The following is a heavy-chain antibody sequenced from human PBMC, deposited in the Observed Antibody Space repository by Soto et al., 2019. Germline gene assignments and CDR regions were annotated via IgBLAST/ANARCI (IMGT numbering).Heavy chain of an antibody. CDR2: ISDSGST. D-gene: IGHD4-17*01. CDR1: GGSISSGGYY. V-gene: IGHV4-31*03. J-gene: IGHJ3*02. Sequence: QVQLQESGPGLVKPSQTLSLSCTVSGGSISSGGYYWSWIRQHPGKGLEWIGHISDSGSTCYNPSLESRVSISVDTSKKQFSLKLSSVTAADTAVYYCAGYGDYEGGDIGGQGTMGTVSS. CDR3: AGYGDYEGGDI.